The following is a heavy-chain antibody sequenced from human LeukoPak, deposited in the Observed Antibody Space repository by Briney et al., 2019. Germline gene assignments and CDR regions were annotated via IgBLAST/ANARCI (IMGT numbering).Heavy chain of an antibody. Sequence: GGSLRLSCAASGFTFSNYWMHWVRQAPGKGLVWVSFINPDGSTTNYADSVKGRFTISRDNAKNALYLQMNSPRAEDTAVYYCAKDLHYGSADYWGQGTLVTVSS. CDR2: INPDGSTT. CDR1: GFTFSNYW. D-gene: IGHD3-10*01. J-gene: IGHJ4*02. V-gene: IGHV3-74*01. CDR3: AKDLHYGSADY.